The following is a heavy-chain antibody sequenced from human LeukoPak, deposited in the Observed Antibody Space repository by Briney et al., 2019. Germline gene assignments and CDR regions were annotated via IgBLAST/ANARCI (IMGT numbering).Heavy chain of an antibody. J-gene: IGHJ4*02. CDR1: GFTFSSYA. D-gene: IGHD5-24*01. Sequence: GGSLRLSCAASGFTFSSYAMHWVRQAPGKGLEWVAFIRYDGSNKYYADSVKGRFTTSRDNAKNSVFLQMSSLRPDDTAVYYCAKGEYHQDGIGENRFDNWGQGALVTVSS. V-gene: IGHV3-30*02. CDR2: IRYDGSNK. CDR3: AKGEYHQDGIGENRFDN.